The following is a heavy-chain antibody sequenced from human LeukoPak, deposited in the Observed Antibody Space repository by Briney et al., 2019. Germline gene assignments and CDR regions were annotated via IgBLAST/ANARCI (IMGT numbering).Heavy chain of an antibody. CDR2: IHDTGST. J-gene: IGHJ4*02. CDR3: ARFSSGCSTSSCYLTY. Sequence: SETLSLNCSVSGGSLSSHYWSWIRQPPGKGLELIGHIHDTGSTFYNPSLRGRVTISLDTSNKQFSLKLTSMTAADTAVYYCARFSSGCSTSSCYLTYWGQGTLVTVS. D-gene: IGHD2-2*01. V-gene: IGHV4-59*11. CDR1: GGSLSSHY.